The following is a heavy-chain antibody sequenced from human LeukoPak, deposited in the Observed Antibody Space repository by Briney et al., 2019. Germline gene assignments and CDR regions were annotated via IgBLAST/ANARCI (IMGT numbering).Heavy chain of an antibody. Sequence: AASVKVSCKASGGTFSSYAISWVQQAPGQGLEWMGRIIPIFGTANYAQKFQGRVTITTDESTSTAYMELSSLRSEDTAMYYCARVRHYYDSSGYFDYWGQGTLVTVSS. V-gene: IGHV1-69*05. CDR3: ARVRHYYDSSGYFDY. CDR1: GGTFSSYA. D-gene: IGHD3-22*01. J-gene: IGHJ4*02. CDR2: IIPIFGTA.